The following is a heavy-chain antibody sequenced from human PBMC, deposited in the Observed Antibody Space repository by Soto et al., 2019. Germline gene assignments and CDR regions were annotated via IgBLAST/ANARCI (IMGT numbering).Heavy chain of an antibody. Sequence: TSETLSLTCTVSGGSISSYYWSWIRQPPGKGLEWIGYIYYSGSTNYNPSLKSRVTISVDTSKNQFSLKLSSVTAADTAVYYCARGFGGYYGFWGQGTLVTVSS. J-gene: IGHJ4*02. CDR2: IYYSGST. V-gene: IGHV4-59*01. CDR3: ARGFGGYYGF. D-gene: IGHD3-10*01. CDR1: GGSISSYY.